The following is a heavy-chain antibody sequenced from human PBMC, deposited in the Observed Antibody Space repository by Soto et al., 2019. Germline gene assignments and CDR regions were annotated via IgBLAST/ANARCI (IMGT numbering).Heavy chain of an antibody. CDR3: AKHHGPTTSENWFDP. V-gene: IGHV1-18*01. Sequence: QVHLVQSGVEVKTPGASVKVSCQASGYTFFTYDISWVRQAPGQGLEWMGWISTYSGDTKYAQTFQGRVTMTTDTSTTAAYLELRSMRSDDAGVYYCAKHHGPTTSENWFDPWGQGTLVTVSS. CDR2: ISTYSGDT. D-gene: IGHD5-12*01. J-gene: IGHJ5*02. CDR1: GYTFFTYD.